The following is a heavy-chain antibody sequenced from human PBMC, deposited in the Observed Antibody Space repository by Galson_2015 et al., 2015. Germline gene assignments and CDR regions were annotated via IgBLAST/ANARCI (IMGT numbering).Heavy chain of an antibody. Sequence: SLRLSCAVSGFTLSRYWMSWVRQAPGKGLEWVANIKQDGSEQYYVGSVKGRFTISRDNAKNSLFLQMNSLRAEDTAVYYCARVRGIVGATFDSWGQRTLVTVSS. CDR2: IKQDGSEQ. CDR3: ARVRGIVGATFDS. J-gene: IGHJ4*02. CDR1: GFTLSRYW. V-gene: IGHV3-7*01. D-gene: IGHD1-26*01.